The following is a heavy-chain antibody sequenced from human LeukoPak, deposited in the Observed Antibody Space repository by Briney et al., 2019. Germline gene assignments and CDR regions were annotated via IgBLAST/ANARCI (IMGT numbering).Heavy chain of an antibody. CDR2: INPSGGST. CDR3: ARDRSGELRLGELSFPSSGFDY. CDR1: GYTFTSYY. D-gene: IGHD3-16*02. Sequence: GASVKVSCKASGYTFTSYYMHWVRQAPGQGLEWMGIINPSGGSTSYAQKFQGRVTMTRDTSTSTVYMELSSLRSEDTAVYYCARDRSGELRLGELSFPSSGFDYWGQGTLATVSS. J-gene: IGHJ4*02. V-gene: IGHV1-46*01.